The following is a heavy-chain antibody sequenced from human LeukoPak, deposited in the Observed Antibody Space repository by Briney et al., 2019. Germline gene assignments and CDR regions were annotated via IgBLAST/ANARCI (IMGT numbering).Heavy chain of an antibody. V-gene: IGHV1-18*01. D-gene: IGHD3-22*01. CDR2: INAYNGNT. Sequence: ASVKVSCKASGYTFTSYGISWVRQAPGQGLEWMGWINAYNGNTNYAQKLQGRVTMTTDTSTSTAYMELRSLRSDDTAVYYCARVGLWRYYDSSGYPRRLDYWGQGTLVTVSS. CDR3: ARVGLWRYYDSSGYPRRLDY. CDR1: GYTFTSYG. J-gene: IGHJ4*02.